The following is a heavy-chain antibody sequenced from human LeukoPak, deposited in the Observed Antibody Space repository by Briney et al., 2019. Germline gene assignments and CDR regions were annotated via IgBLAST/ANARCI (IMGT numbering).Heavy chain of an antibody. CDR2: INPNSGGT. V-gene: IGHV1-2*02. CDR3: ARDDSSGYYYEGAFYDY. J-gene: IGHJ4*02. CDR1: GYTFTGYY. D-gene: IGHD3-22*01. Sequence: ASVKVSCKASGYTFTGYYMHWVRQAPGQGLELMGWINPNSGGTNYAQKFQGRVTMTRDTSISTAYMELSRLRSDDTAVYYCARDDSSGYYYEGAFYDYWGQGTLVTVSS.